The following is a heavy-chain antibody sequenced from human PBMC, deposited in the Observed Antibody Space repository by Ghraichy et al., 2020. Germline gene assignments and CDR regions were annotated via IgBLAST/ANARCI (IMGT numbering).Heavy chain of an antibody. D-gene: IGHD3-10*01. Sequence: LSLTCAASGFTFSSYAMHWVRQAPGKGLEWVAVISYDGSNKYYADSVKGRFTISRDNSKHTLYLQMNSLRAEDTAVYYCARGRVELLWFGETRNWFDPWGQGTLVTVSS. CDR1: GFTFSSYA. V-gene: IGHV3-30-3*01. J-gene: IGHJ5*02. CDR2: ISYDGSNK. CDR3: ARGRVELLWFGETRNWFDP.